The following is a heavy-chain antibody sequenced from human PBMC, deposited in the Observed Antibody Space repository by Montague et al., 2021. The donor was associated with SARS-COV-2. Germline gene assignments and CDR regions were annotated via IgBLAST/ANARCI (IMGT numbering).Heavy chain of an antibody. J-gene: IGHJ4*02. Sequence: TLSLTCTVSGASISSTNYYWSWIRQPAGKGLEWIGRIYSSGVTNYNPSLKSRVSISIDTSNNEFSLKLSSVTAADTAVYYCARIINHFDSDGPHSRFDHWGQGTRVTASS. V-gene: IGHV4-61*02. CDR2: IYSSGVT. CDR1: GASISSTNYY. D-gene: IGHD3-22*01. CDR3: ARIINHFDSDGPHSRFDH.